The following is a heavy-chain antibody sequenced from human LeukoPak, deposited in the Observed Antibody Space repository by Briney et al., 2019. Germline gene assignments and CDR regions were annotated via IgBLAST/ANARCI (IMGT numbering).Heavy chain of an antibody. CDR1: GYSISSGYY. J-gene: IGHJ4*02. Sequence: SETLSLTCTVSGYSISSGYYWGWIRQPPGKGLEWIGSIYHSGSTYYNPSLKSRVTISVDTSKNQFSLKLSSVTAADTAVYYCARDVKNYYGSGSPFDYWGQGTLVTVSS. V-gene: IGHV4-38-2*02. CDR3: ARDVKNYYGSGSPFDY. CDR2: IYHSGST. D-gene: IGHD3-10*01.